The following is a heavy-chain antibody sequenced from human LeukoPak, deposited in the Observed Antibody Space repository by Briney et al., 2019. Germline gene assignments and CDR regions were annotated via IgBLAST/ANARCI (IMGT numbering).Heavy chain of an antibody. J-gene: IGHJ4*02. D-gene: IGHD3-10*01. CDR2: IYTGGST. CDR1: GGSISSGSYY. V-gene: IGHV4-61*02. CDR3: ARFRGYFDY. Sequence: SETLSLTCTISGGSISSGSYYWSWTRQPAGKGLEWIGRIYTGGSTNYNPSLKSRVTISVDTSKNQFSLKLSSVTAADTAVYYCARFRGYFDYWGQGTLVTVSS.